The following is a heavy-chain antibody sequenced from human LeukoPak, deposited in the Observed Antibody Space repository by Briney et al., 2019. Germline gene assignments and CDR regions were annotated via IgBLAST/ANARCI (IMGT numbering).Heavy chain of an antibody. D-gene: IGHD3-10*01. Sequence: GGSLRLSCAASGFTFSSYGMHWVRQAPGKGLEWVAFIRYDGSNKYYADPVKGRFTISRDNSKNTLYLQMNSLRAEDTAVYYCAKERGDITSYMDVWGKGTTVTISS. CDR3: AKERGDITSYMDV. J-gene: IGHJ6*03. V-gene: IGHV3-30*02. CDR2: IRYDGSNK. CDR1: GFTFSSYG.